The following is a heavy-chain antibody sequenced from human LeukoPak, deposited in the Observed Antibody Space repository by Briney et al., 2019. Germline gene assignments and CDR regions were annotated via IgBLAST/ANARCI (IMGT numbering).Heavy chain of an antibody. CDR2: TNPSSGIT. CDR3: AREDYYDSGSNDY. CDR1: WYTFTSYD. D-gene: IGHD3-22*01. Sequence: ASVKVSCKASWYTFTSYDIYWVRQATGRGLEWMGWTNPSSGITVYAQKFQGGVTITRNPSISTAYMELSSLRSEDTAVHYCAREDYYDSGSNDYWGQGTLVTVSS. J-gene: IGHJ4*02. V-gene: IGHV1-8*03.